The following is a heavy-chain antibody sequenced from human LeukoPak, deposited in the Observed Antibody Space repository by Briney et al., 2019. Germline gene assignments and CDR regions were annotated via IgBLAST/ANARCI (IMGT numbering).Heavy chain of an antibody. CDR3: ARQLGNYYRAFDF. CDR1: GYTFTNYH. CDR2: INPASAGA. V-gene: IGHV1-2*02. D-gene: IGHD1-26*01. J-gene: IGHJ4*02. Sequence: ASVKVSCKPSGYTFTNYHIHWVRQAPGQGPEWVGWINPASAGAAFAPKFQGRVSMPWDSSITTAFMDLTSLRSNDTAIYYCARQLGNYYRAFDFWGQGTLVTVSS.